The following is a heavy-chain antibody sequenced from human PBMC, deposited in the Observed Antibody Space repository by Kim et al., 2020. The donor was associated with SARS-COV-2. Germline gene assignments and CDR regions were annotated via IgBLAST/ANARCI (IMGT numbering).Heavy chain of an antibody. CDR2: IYYSGST. CDR3: AGTYSYGQSLDY. Sequence: SETLSLTCTVSGGSISSYYWSWIRQPPGKGLEWIGYIYYSGSTNYNPSLKSRVTISVDTSKNQFSLKLSSVTAADTAVYYCAGTYSYGQSLDYWGQGTLVTVSS. J-gene: IGHJ4*02. D-gene: IGHD5-18*01. V-gene: IGHV4-59*01. CDR1: GGSISSYY.